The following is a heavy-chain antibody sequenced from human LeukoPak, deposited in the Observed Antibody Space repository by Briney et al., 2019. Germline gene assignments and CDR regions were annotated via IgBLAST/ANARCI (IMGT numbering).Heavy chain of an antibody. V-gene: IGHV1-18*01. J-gene: IGHJ4*02. CDR1: GYTFTSYG. Sequence: GASVKVSCKASGYTFTSYGISWVRQAPGQGLEWMGWISAYNGNTNYAQKLQGRVTMTTDTSTSTAYMELRSLRSDDTAVYYCARDLRPTYYYDSSGYYSSDYWGQGTLVTVSS. D-gene: IGHD3-22*01. CDR3: ARDLRPTYYYDSSGYYSSDY. CDR2: ISAYNGNT.